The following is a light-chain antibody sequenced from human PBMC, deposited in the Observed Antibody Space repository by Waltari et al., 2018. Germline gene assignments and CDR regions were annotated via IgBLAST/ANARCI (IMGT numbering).Light chain of an antibody. CDR3: QQRHIWIT. CDR2: DAS. V-gene: IGKV3-11*01. CDR1: QSVSVY. J-gene: IGKJ5*01. Sequence: EIVLTQSPATLSLSPGERATLSCRASQSVSVYLDWYQQRPGQPPRLLIFDASKRATGIPERFSGSGSGTDFTLAISSLEPEDFAVYYCQQRHIWITFGQGTRLEIK.